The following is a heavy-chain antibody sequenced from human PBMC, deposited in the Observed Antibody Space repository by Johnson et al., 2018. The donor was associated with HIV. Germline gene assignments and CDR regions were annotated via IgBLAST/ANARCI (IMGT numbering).Heavy chain of an antibody. CDR3: ARDGGGRDAFDI. D-gene: IGHD3-16*01. V-gene: IGHV3-13*01. CDR1: GFTFSIYD. CDR2: IGVTSDT. Sequence: EQLVVSGGGLVQPGGSLRLSCAASGFTFSIYDMHWVRQTTGNGLEWVSAIGVTSDTYYPGSVKGRFTISRDNAKKSLYLQMNRLRAEDTAVYYCARDGGGRDAFDIWGQGTMVTVSS. J-gene: IGHJ3*02.